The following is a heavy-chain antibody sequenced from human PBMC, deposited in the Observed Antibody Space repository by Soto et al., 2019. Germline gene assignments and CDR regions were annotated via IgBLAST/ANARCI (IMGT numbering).Heavy chain of an antibody. CDR1: GGSISNYY. CDR3: AGDQGYYYSGTDV. Sequence: QVQLQESGPGLLKPSETLSLTYTVSGGSISNYYWSWIRQPAGKGPEWSDRIYTSGSTTYNPYLKGRASMSVDTSKNQLSLKVTSLTAADTAVYFCAGDQGYYYSGTDVWGQGTTVTVSS. V-gene: IGHV4-4*07. J-gene: IGHJ6*02. CDR2: IYTSGST.